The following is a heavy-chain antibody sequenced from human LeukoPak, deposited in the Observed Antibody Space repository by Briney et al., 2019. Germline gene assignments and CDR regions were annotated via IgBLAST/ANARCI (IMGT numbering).Heavy chain of an antibody. J-gene: IGHJ4*02. CDR3: AGEIYDSSGFVWFDY. CDR2: IYYSGST. CDR1: GGSISSYY. V-gene: IGHV4-59*01. D-gene: IGHD3-22*01. Sequence: SETLSLTCTVSGGSISSYYWSWIRQPPGKGLEWIGYIYYSGSTNYNPSLKSRVTISVDTSKNQFSLKLSSVTAADTAVYYCAGEIYDSSGFVWFDYWGQGTLVTVSS.